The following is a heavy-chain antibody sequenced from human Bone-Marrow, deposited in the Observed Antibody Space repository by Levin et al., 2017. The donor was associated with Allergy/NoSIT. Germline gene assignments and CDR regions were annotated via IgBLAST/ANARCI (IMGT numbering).Heavy chain of an antibody. D-gene: IGHD4-17*01. J-gene: IGHJ3*02. CDR3: ARDRDDYGDPDGAFDI. Sequence: GGSLRLSCAASGFTLSSYGMNWVRQAPGKGLEWVAYISGSSGTIYYADSVKGRFTISRDNAKKSLSLQMNTLRDEDTAVYYCARDRDDYGDPDGAFDIWGQGTMVTVS. V-gene: IGHV3-48*02. CDR1: GFTLSSYG. CDR2: ISGSSGTI.